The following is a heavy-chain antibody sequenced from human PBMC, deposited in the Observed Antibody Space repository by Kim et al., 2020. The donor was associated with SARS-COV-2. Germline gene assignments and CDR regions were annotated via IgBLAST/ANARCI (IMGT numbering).Heavy chain of an antibody. D-gene: IGHD6-19*01. CDR2: ISYDGSNK. CDR3: AKDASGWYGVGDY. Sequence: GGSLRLSCASSGFTFSSYGMHWVRQAPGKGLEWVAVISYDGSNKYYADSVKGRFTISRDNSKNTLYLQMNSLRAEDTAVYYCAKDASGWYGVGDYWGQGT. CDR1: GFTFSSYG. J-gene: IGHJ4*02. V-gene: IGHV3-30*18.